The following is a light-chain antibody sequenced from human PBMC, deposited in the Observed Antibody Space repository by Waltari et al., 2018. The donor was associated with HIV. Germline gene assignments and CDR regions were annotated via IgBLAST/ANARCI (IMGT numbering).Light chain of an antibody. CDR3: SSYTTTSTIL. V-gene: IGLV2-14*01. Sequence: QSALTQPASVSGSPGQSITISCPGTNSDIGGYNYVSWYQQHPGKAPKLLIYEVTRRPSGISYRFSGSKSGNTASMTISGLQAEDEDDYYCSSYTTTSTILLGGGTKVTVL. J-gene: IGLJ3*02. CDR1: NSDIGGYNY. CDR2: EVT.